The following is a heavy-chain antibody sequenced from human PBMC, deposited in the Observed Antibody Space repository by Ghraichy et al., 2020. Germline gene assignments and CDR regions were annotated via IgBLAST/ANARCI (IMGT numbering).Heavy chain of an antibody. CDR2: IIPIFGTA. CDR3: ARGDVDIVATFYYYYGMDV. J-gene: IGHJ6*02. D-gene: IGHD5-12*01. CDR1: GGTFSSYA. Sequence: SVKVSCKASGGTFSSYAISWVRQAPGQGLEWMGGIIPIFGTANYAQKFQGRVTITADKSTSTAYMELSSLRSEDTAVYYCARGDVDIVATFYYYYGMDVWGQGTTVTVSS. V-gene: IGHV1-69*06.